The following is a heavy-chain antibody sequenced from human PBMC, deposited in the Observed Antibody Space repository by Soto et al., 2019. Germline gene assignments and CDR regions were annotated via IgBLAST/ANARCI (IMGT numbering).Heavy chain of an antibody. J-gene: IGHJ4*02. CDR1: GGSVSSGSYY. Sequence: SETLSLTCTVSGGSVSSGSYYWSWIRQPPGKGLEWIGYIYYSGSTNYNPSLKSRVTISVDTSKNQFSLKLSSVTAADTAVYYCARDAGPGCSGGSCYTLFDYWGQGTLVTVS. CDR2: IYYSGST. V-gene: IGHV4-61*01. D-gene: IGHD2-15*01. CDR3: ARDAGPGCSGGSCYTLFDY.